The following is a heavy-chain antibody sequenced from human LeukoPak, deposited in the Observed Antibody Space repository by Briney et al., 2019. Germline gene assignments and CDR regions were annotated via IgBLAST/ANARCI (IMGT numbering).Heavy chain of an antibody. CDR1: GFTFSKYW. Sequence: QSGGSLRLSCAASGFTFSKYWMLWVRHAPGKGLESVSRINTDGTVTTYADSVKGRFTVSRDNADNTMFLQMNSVGDEDTAVYYCATKQWLAPPPDSWGQGTPVTVSS. D-gene: IGHD6-19*01. CDR3: ATKQWLAPPPDS. V-gene: IGHV3-74*01. J-gene: IGHJ4*02. CDR2: INTDGTVT.